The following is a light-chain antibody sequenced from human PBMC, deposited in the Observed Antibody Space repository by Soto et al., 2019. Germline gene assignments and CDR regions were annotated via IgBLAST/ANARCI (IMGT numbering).Light chain of an antibody. V-gene: IGKV3-11*01. CDR3: QQRSNWLT. CDR2: DAY. CDR1: QSVSSY. J-gene: IGKJ4*01. Sequence: EIVLTQSPAPLSLSPGERATLSCRASQSVSSYLAWYQQKPGQAPRLLIYDAYNRATGIPARFSGSGSGTVFPLTSSSLEPEDFAVYYCQQRSNWLTFGGGTKVEIK.